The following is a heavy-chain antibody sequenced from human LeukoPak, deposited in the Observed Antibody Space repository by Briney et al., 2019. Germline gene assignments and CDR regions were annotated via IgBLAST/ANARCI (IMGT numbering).Heavy chain of an antibody. CDR2: IDPSDSYT. CDR1: GYSFTSYW. Sequence: SEESLKISCKGSGYSFTSYWISWVRQMPGKGPEWMGRIDPSDSYTNYSPSFQGHVTISADKSISTAYLQWSSLKASDTAMYYCARPLRHCGGDCPKGYWGQGTLVTVSS. V-gene: IGHV5-10-1*01. D-gene: IGHD2-21*02. J-gene: IGHJ4*02. CDR3: ARPLRHCGGDCPKGY.